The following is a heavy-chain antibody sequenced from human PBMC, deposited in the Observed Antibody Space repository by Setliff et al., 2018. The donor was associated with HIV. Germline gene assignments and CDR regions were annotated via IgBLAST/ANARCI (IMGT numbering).Heavy chain of an antibody. Sequence: LRLSCAASGFTFSDYWMTWVRQAPGKGLEWVANIKQDGSEKSYVDSVKGRFTISRDNAKNSLYLHMNSLGAEDTAVYYCARGRRVSSNYYYYYYMDVWGKGTTVTVSS. CDR1: GFTFSDYW. CDR3: ARGRRVSSNYYYYYYMDV. CDR2: IKQDGSEK. V-gene: IGHV3-7*03. J-gene: IGHJ6*03. D-gene: IGHD2-2*01.